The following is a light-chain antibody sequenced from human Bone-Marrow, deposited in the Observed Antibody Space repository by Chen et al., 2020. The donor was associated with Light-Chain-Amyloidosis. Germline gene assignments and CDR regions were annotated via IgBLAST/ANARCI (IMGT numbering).Light chain of an antibody. CDR2: DDS. V-gene: IGLV3-21*02. CDR1: NIGSTS. J-gene: IGLJ3*02. CDR3: QVWDRSSDRPV. Sequence: SYVLTQPSSVSVAPGQTATIACGGNNIGSTSVHWYQQPPGQAPLLGAYDDSDRPSGLPERLAGSNSGDTATLTIRRVEAGDEADDYCQVWDRSSDRPVFGGGTKLTVL.